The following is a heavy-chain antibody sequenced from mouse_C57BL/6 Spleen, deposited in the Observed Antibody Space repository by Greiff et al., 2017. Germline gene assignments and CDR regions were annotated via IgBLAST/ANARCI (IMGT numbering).Heavy chain of an antibody. V-gene: IGHV2-2*01. Sequence: VQLQESGPGLVQPSQSLSITCTVPGFSLTSYGVHWVRQSPGKGLEWLGVIWSGGSTDYNAAFLSRLSISKDNSTSQVFFKMNSLQADDTAIYYCARGGIYGSSHWYFDVWGTGTTVTVSS. D-gene: IGHD1-1*01. CDR3: ARGGIYGSSHWYFDV. CDR2: IWSGGST. J-gene: IGHJ1*03. CDR1: GFSLTSYG.